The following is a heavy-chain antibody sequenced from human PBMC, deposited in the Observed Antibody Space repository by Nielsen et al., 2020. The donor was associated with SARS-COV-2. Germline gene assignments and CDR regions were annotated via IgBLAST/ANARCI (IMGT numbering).Heavy chain of an antibody. V-gene: IGHV5-51*01. CDR2: IYPGDSDT. D-gene: IGHD5-18*01. J-gene: IGHJ4*02. CDR1: GYSFTNYW. CDR3: ARSKLEGYSFGYGVAY. Sequence: GESLKISCKGSGYSFTNYWIGWVRQMPGKGLEWVGVIYPGDSDTRYSPSFQGQVTISADKSISTASLQWSSLQASDTAMYYCARSKLEGYSFGYGVAYWGQGTLVIFSS.